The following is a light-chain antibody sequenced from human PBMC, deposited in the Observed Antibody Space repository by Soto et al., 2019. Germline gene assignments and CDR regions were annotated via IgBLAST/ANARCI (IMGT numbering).Light chain of an antibody. Sequence: GDRVTITCRASLSISTWLAWYQQKPGKAPKLLMYDASSLESGVPSRFSGSGSGTDFSLTISSLQPEDVATYYCQQYGTYLWTFGQGTKVDIK. CDR2: DAS. V-gene: IGKV1-5*01. CDR1: LSISTW. CDR3: QQYGTYLWT. J-gene: IGKJ1*01.